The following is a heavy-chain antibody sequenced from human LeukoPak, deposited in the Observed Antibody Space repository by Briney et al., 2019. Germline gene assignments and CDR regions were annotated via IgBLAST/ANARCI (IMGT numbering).Heavy chain of an antibody. CDR1: GGSISSSSYY. CDR2: IYYSGST. J-gene: IGHJ5*02. V-gene: IGHV4-61*01. CDR3: ARDQSNWFDP. Sequence: SETLSLTCTVSGGSISSSSYYWSWIRQPPGRGLEWIGYIYYSGSTNYNPSLKSRVTRSEDTSKNQFSLKLSSVTAADTAVYYCARDQSNWFDPWGQGTLVTVSS.